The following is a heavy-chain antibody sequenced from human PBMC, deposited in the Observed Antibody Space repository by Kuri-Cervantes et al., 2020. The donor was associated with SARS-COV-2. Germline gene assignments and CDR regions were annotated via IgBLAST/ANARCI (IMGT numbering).Heavy chain of an antibody. CDR1: GFTFSSYG. CDR2: IWYDGSNK. D-gene: IGHD6-6*01. Sequence: GESLKISCAASGFTFSSYGMHWVRQAPGKGLEWVAVIWYDGSNKYYADSVKGRFTISRDNSKNTLYLQMNSLGAEDTAVYYCARDIREQLVGGVGWFDPWGQGTLVTVSS. J-gene: IGHJ5*02. CDR3: ARDIREQLVGGVGWFDP. V-gene: IGHV3-33*08.